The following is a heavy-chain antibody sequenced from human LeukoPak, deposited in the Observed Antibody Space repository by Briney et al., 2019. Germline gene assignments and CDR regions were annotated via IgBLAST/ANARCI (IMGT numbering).Heavy chain of an antibody. CDR3: ARGWRYSGYEPGLDY. Sequence: GASVKVSCKASGGTFSSYAISWVRQAPGQGLEWMGGVIPIFGTANYAQKFQGRVTITTDESTSTAYMELSSLRSEDTAVYYCARGWRYSGYEPGLDYWGQGTLVTVSS. J-gene: IGHJ4*02. CDR2: VIPIFGTA. CDR1: GGTFSSYA. V-gene: IGHV1-69*05. D-gene: IGHD5-12*01.